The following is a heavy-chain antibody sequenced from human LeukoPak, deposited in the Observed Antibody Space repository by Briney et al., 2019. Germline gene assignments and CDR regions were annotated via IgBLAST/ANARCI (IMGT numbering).Heavy chain of an antibody. CDR1: GFHHSRHL. V-gene: IGHV3-66*01. D-gene: IGHD3-10*01. CDR3: ASALFGSGSYYNVGPPDY. J-gene: IGHJ4*02. Sequence: GGPLRLSCAASGFHHSRHLVLGVPHAPGKTVEDGAFIFNGGSNYHADSLKGRFTISRDNSKNTLYLQMNSLRAEDTAVYYCASALFGSGSYYNVGPPDYWGQGTLVTVSS. CDR2: IFNGGSN.